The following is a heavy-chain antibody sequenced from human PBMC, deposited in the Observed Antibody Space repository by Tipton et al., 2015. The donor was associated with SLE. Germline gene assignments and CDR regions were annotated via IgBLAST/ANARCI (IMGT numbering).Heavy chain of an antibody. J-gene: IGHJ4*02. CDR2: INHSGST. Sequence: TLSLTCAVYGGSFSAYYWSWIRQPPGKGLEWIGEINHSGSTNYNPSLKSRVTISVDTSKNQFSLKLSSLTAADTALYYCARPGSPFWSGYPFDYWGQGTLVTVSS. CDR3: ARPGSPFWSGYPFDY. V-gene: IGHV4-34*01. CDR1: GGSFSAYY. D-gene: IGHD3-3*01.